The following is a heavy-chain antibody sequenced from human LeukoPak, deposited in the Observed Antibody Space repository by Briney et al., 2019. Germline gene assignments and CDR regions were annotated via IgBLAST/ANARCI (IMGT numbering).Heavy chain of an antibody. J-gene: IGHJ4*02. D-gene: IGHD3-22*01. CDR1: GGSISSNSYY. CDR3: ARENGVITVSFDY. V-gene: IGHV4-39*07. Sequence: SETLSLTCTVSGGSISSNSYYWGWIRQPPGKGLEWIGEINHSGSTNYNPSLKSRVTISVDTSKNQFSLKLSSVTAADTAVYYCARENGVITVSFDYWGQGTLVTVSS. CDR2: INHSGST.